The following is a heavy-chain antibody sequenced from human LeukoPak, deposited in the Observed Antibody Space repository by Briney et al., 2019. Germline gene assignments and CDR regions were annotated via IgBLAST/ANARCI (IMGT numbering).Heavy chain of an antibody. CDR3: AKTGSSSSFDY. CDR1: GGSISSSSYY. D-gene: IGHD6-13*01. V-gene: IGHV4-39*07. CDR2: VYYDGGT. J-gene: IGHJ4*02. Sequence: SETLSLTCTVSGGSISSSSYYWGWIRQPPGKGLEWIGNVYYDGGTYYNPSLKSRVTISVDKSKNQFSLKLSSVTAADTAVYYCAKTGSSSSFDYWGQGTLVTVSS.